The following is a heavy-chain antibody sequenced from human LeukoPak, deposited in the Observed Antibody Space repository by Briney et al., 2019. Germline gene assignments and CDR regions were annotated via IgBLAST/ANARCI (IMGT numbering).Heavy chain of an antibody. CDR2: ISAYNGNT. D-gene: IGHD3-10*01. CDR1: GYTFTNYG. Sequence: ASVKVSCKASGYTFTNYGISWVRQAPGQGLEWMGWISAYNGNTNYAQKLQGRVTMTTDTSTSTAYMELRSLRSDDTAVYYCARDRIYYYGSGSYYHSFDPWGQGTLVTVSS. CDR3: ARDRIYYYGSGSYYHSFDP. J-gene: IGHJ5*02. V-gene: IGHV1-18*01.